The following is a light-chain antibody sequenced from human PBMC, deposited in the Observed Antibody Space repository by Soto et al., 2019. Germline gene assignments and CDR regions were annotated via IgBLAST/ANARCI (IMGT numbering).Light chain of an antibody. CDR2: AAS. CDR1: QNINSN. CDR3: QQYHNRPPYT. V-gene: IGKV3-15*01. Sequence: EIVMTQSPATLSVSPGDRATLSCRASQNINSNVAWYQQSPGQAPRLLIYAASTGAAGIPARFSGSGSGTEFTLTINSLQSDDFAVYYCQQYHNRPPYTFGQGTNLDIK. J-gene: IGKJ2*01.